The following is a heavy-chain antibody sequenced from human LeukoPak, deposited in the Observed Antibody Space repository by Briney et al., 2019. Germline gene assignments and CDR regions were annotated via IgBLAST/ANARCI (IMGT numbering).Heavy chain of an antibody. J-gene: IGHJ4*02. Sequence: GGSLRLSCAASGFTFSSYAMHWVRQAPGKGLEWVVVISYDGSNKYYADSVKGRFTISRDNSKNTLYLQMNSLRAEDTAVYYCARDNEYQLLWFFDYWGQGTLVTVSS. D-gene: IGHD2-2*01. CDR2: ISYDGSNK. V-gene: IGHV3-30*04. CDR1: GFTFSSYA. CDR3: ARDNEYQLLWFFDY.